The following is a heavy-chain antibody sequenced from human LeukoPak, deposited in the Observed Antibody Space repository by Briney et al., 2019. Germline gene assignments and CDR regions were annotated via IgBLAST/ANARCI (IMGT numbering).Heavy chain of an antibody. CDR1: GGTFISYA. D-gene: IGHD3-3*01. Sequence: SSVKVSCKASGGTFISYAISWVPQAPGQGLEWMGRIIPIFGTANYAQKFQGRVTITTDESTSTAYMELSSLRSEDTAVYYCASAGGSGYGRFDYWGQGSLVTVSS. CDR2: IIPIFGTA. J-gene: IGHJ4*02. V-gene: IGHV1-69*05. CDR3: ASAGGSGYGRFDY.